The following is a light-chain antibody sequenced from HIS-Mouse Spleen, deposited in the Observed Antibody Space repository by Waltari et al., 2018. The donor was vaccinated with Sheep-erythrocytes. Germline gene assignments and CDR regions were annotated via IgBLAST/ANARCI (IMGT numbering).Light chain of an antibody. CDR1: SSDVGGDNY. V-gene: IGLV2-11*01. Sequence: QSALTQPRSVSGSPGQSVTISCTGTSSDVGGDNYVSWYQQHPGKAPKLMIYVVSKAPSGVPDRFSGSKSGNTASLTISGLQAEDEADYYCCSYAGSYNHVFATGTKVTVL. CDR2: VVS. CDR3: CSYAGSYNHV. J-gene: IGLJ1*01.